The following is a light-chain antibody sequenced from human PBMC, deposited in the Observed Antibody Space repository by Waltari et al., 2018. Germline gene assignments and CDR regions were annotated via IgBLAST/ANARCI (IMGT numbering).Light chain of an antibody. V-gene: IGLV3-19*01. CDR3: NSRDSSGNHVI. CDR2: GTN. CDR1: SLRTYY. Sequence: SSELTQDPAVSVALGHTVRITCQGDSLRTYYASLYQPKPGQAPVPVIYGTNNRPSGIPDRFSGSTLGNTASLSITGAQAEDEADYYCNSRDSSGNHVIFGGGTKLTVL. J-gene: IGLJ2*01.